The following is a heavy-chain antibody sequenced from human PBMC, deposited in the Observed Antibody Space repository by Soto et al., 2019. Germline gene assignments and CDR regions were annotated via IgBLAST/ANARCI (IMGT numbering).Heavy chain of an antibody. CDR1: GFTFSSYA. V-gene: IGHV3-23*01. Sequence: EVQLLESGGGLVQPGGSLRLSCAASGFTFSSYAMSWVRQAPGKGLEWVSAISGSGGSTYYADSVKGRFTISRDNSKNTLYLQMNSLRAEDTAVYYCAKDGGLSDILPGYSNFDYWGQGTLVTVSS. CDR3: AKDGGLSDILPGYSNFDY. D-gene: IGHD3-9*01. J-gene: IGHJ4*02. CDR2: ISGSGGST.